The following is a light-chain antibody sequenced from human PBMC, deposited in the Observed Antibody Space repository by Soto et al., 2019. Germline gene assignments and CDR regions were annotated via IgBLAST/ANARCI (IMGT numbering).Light chain of an antibody. Sequence: IVMTQSPATLSVSPGERATLSCRASQSVRSNLAWYQQKPGQAPRLLIYGASTRATGIPARFSGSGSGTEFTLTISSLQSEDFAVYYCPQYNNWPRTFGQGTKVEIK. CDR1: QSVRSN. V-gene: IGKV3-15*01. CDR2: GAS. CDR3: PQYNNWPRT. J-gene: IGKJ1*01.